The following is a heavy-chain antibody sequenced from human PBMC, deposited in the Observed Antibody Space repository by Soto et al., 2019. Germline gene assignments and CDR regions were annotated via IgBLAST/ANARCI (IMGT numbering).Heavy chain of an antibody. CDR3: ARAVTGARLVGWYFDL. Sequence: QVQLQQRGAGLLKPSETLSLTCVVFGGSFSSYYWSWIRQPPGKGLEWIGEINHRGNTNYNPSFKSRVSMSVDTSKNQFSLKLTSVTAADTALYYCARAVTGARLVGWYFDLWGPGTQVTVSS. CDR2: INHRGNT. J-gene: IGHJ2*01. CDR1: GGSFSSYY. D-gene: IGHD2-21*02. V-gene: IGHV4-34*02.